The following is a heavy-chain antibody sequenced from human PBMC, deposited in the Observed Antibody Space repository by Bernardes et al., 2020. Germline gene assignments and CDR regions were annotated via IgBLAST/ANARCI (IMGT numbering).Heavy chain of an antibody. D-gene: IGHD3-3*01. CDR1: GFSLDTNEMY. Sequence: SGPPLVQPTQTLTLTYTFSGFSLDTNEMYVSWVRQPPGKAPEWLALIAWDNDKYYSKSLETRLSISKDTFKNQVVLKVTNMDPVDTATYYCARSFFRSGWNAIDSWGEGTLVNVSS. J-gene: IGHJ4*02. V-gene: IGHV2-70*18. CDR2: IAWDNDK. CDR3: ARSFFRSGWNAIDS.